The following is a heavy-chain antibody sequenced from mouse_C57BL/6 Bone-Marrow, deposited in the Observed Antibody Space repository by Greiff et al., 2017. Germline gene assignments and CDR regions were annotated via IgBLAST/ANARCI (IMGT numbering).Heavy chain of an antibody. CDR1: GYTFTSYW. V-gene: IGHV1-64*01. CDR2: IHPNSGST. J-gene: IGHJ3*01. Sequence: QVQLQQPGAELVQPGASVKLSCKASGYTFTSYWMHWVKQRPGQGLEWIGMIHPNSGSTNYNEKFKSKATLTVNNSSSPAYMQLSSLTSEDSAVYYCAICGKLGRWFAYWGQGTLVTVSA. D-gene: IGHD4-1*01. CDR3: AICGKLGRWFAY.